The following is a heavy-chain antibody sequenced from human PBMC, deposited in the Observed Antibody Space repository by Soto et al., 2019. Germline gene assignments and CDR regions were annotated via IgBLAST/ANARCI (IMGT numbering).Heavy chain of an antibody. CDR2: ISSRGETT. Sequence: EVQLLESGGGLVQPGGSLRLPCAASGFTFSNFAMSWVRRAPGKGLEWVSAISSRGETTYYADSVKGRFTISRDKSKNAPKQQMTILGAEDTPIYYCANSFSPSGTTSRSHVDHWGPG. D-gene: IGHD1-1*01. CDR3: ANSFSPSGTTSRSHVDH. J-gene: IGHJ4*02. V-gene: IGHV3-23*01. CDR1: GFTFSNFA.